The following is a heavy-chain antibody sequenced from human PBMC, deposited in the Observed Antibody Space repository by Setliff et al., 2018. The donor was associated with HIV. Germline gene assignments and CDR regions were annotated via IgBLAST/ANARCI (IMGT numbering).Heavy chain of an antibody. CDR2: ISSDGSGT. V-gene: IGHV3-74*01. CDR3: ARDVPKSYSGGFLNY. D-gene: IGHD1-26*01. Sequence: GGSLRLSCAASGFTLSNYWMHWVRQAPGRGLEWVSRISSDGSGTDYADSVKGRFTISRDNAKSTLYLQMNNLRDEDTAVYYCARDVPKSYSGGFLNYWGQGTLVTVSS. J-gene: IGHJ4*02. CDR1: GFTLSNYW.